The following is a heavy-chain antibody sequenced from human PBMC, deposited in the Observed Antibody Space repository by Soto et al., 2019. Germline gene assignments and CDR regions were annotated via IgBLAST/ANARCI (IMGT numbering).Heavy chain of an antibody. D-gene: IGHD6-13*01. J-gene: IGHJ6*02. CDR2: IYPGDSDT. Sequence: PGESLKISCKGSGYHFTNYWIGWVRQMPGKGLECMGFIYPGDSDTRYSPSFQGQVTISADKSISTAYLQWSSLKASDTAMYYCARTAAAGKYYYGMDVWGQGTTVTVSS. CDR3: ARTAAAGKYYYGMDV. V-gene: IGHV5-51*01. CDR1: GYHFTNYW.